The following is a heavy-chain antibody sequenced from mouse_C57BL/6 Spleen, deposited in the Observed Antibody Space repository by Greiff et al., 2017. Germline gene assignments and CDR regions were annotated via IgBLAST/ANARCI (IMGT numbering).Heavy chain of an antibody. CDR1: GYTFTDYE. Sequence: QVQLQQSGAELVRPGASVTLSCKASGYTFTDYEMHWVKQTPVHGLEWIGAIDPETGGTAYNQKFKGKAILTADKSSRTAYIELRSLTSEDSAVYYCSYGSYAMDYWSQGTSATVSS. J-gene: IGHJ4*01. V-gene: IGHV1-15*01. CDR3: SYGSYAMDY. D-gene: IGHD2-2*01. CDR2: IDPETGGT.